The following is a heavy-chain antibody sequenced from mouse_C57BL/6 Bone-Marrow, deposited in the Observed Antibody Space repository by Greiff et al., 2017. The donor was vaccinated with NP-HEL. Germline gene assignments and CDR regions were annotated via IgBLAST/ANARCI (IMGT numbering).Heavy chain of an antibody. D-gene: IGHD1-1*01. V-gene: IGHV1-15*01. Sequence: QVQLQQSDAELVKPGASVKISCKVSGYTFTDHTIHWMKQTPVHGLEWIGAIDPETGGTAYNQKFKGKAILTADKSSSTAYMELRSLTSEDSAVYYCTRRDYYGIHWYFDVWGTGTTVTVSS. J-gene: IGHJ1*03. CDR1: GYTFTDHT. CDR2: IDPETGGT. CDR3: TRRDYYGIHWYFDV.